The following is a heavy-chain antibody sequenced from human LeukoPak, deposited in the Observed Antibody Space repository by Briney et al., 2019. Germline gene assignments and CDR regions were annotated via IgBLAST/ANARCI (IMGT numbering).Heavy chain of an antibody. V-gene: IGHV4-59*01. Sequence: KPSETLSLTCSVSDGSINSYYRNWIRRPPGKGLEWIGYIYYNENTNYSPSLKSRVTMSVDTSKNLFSLKVSSVTAADTAVYYCARGRSNYYGMDVWGQGTTVTVSS. J-gene: IGHJ6*02. CDR2: IYYNENT. D-gene: IGHD1-26*01. CDR3: ARGRSNYYGMDV. CDR1: DGSINSYY.